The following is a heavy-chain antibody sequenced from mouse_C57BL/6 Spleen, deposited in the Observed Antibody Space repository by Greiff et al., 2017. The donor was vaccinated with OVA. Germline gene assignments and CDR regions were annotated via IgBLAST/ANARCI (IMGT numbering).Heavy chain of an antibody. J-gene: IGHJ1*03. CDR1: GFNIKDDY. V-gene: IGHV14-4*01. D-gene: IGHD1-1*01. CDR2: IDPENGDT. CDR3: TTVSGSSYWYFDV. Sequence: EVQLQQSGAELVRPGASVKLSCTASGFNIKDDYMHWVKLRPEQGLEWIGWIDPENGDTEYASKFQGKATITADTSSNTAYLQLSSLTSEDTAVYYCTTVSGSSYWYFDVWGTGTTVTVSS.